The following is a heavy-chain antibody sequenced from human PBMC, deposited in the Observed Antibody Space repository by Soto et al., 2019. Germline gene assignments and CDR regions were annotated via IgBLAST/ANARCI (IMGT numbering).Heavy chain of an antibody. D-gene: IGHD4-17*01. CDR3: ARDYGDYFDY. Sequence: WTWIRHHPAKGLEWIGYIYYTGNTYYNPSLKSRVTMSVDTSKNQFSLKLSSVTAADTAVYYCARDYGDYFDYWGQGTLVTVSS. V-gene: IGHV4-31*02. CDR2: IYYTGNT. J-gene: IGHJ4*02.